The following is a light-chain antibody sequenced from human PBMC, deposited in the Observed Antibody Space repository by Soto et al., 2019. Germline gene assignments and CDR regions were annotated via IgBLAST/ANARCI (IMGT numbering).Light chain of an antibody. CDR2: EVS. CDR3: SSYTTRSTFAV. J-gene: IGLJ1*01. V-gene: IGLV2-14*01. CDR1: SSDVGNYNS. Sequence: QSALTQPVSVSGSPGQSITISCTGTSSDVGNYNSVSWYQQHPGKAPKLMIYEVSHRPSGVSNRFSGSKSGNTASLTISGLQAEDEADYYCSSYTTRSTFAVFGTGTKLTVL.